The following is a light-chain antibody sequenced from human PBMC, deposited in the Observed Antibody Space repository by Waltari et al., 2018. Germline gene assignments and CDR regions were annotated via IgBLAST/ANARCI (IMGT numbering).Light chain of an antibody. CDR1: QSISLY. CDR2: GGS. Sequence: DIQMTQSPSSLSTSVGDTVTITCRASQSISLYFNWYQQKPGRAPKLLIYGGSTLQSWVPSRCSGSGAGTDFTLTIRSLQTDDFASDYCQQSFIAPFTFGQGTKLEIK. J-gene: IGKJ2*01. V-gene: IGKV1-39*01. CDR3: QQSFIAPFT.